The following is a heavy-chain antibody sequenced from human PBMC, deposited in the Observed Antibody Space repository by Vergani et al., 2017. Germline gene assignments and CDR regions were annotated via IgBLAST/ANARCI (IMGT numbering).Heavy chain of an antibody. D-gene: IGHD4-17*01. V-gene: IGHV3-48*04. CDR2: ISSSSSTI. Sequence: EVQLVESGGGLVQPGGSLRLSCAASGFTFSSYSMNWVRQAPGKGLEWVSYISSSSSTIYYADSVKGRFTISRDNAKNSLYLQMNSLRAEDTAVYYCAGDQGTVIVNPDGMDVWGQGTTVTVSS. J-gene: IGHJ6*02. CDR3: AGDQGTVIVNPDGMDV. CDR1: GFTFSSYS.